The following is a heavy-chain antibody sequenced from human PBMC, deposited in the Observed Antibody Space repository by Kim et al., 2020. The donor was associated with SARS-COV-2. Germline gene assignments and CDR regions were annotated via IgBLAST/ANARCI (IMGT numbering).Heavy chain of an antibody. Sequence: YAQKFQGSVTITADESTSTAYMELSSLRSDDTAVYYCARVDTAMVNAFDIWGQGTMVTVSS. D-gene: IGHD5-18*01. CDR3: ARVDTAMVNAFDI. V-gene: IGHV1-69*01. J-gene: IGHJ3*02.